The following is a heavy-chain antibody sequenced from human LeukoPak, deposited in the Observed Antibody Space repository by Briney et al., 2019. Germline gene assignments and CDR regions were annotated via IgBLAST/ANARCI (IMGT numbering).Heavy chain of an antibody. CDR3: ARGSGYFDY. D-gene: IGHD3-3*01. CDR1: GASISSYY. CDR2: IYYSGST. J-gene: IGHJ4*02. V-gene: IGHV4-59*01. Sequence: SETLSLTCTVSGASISSYYWSWVRQPPGKGLEWIGYIYYSGSTNYNPSLKSRVTISVDTSKNQFSLKLSSVTAADTAVYYCARGSGYFDYWGQGTLVTVSS.